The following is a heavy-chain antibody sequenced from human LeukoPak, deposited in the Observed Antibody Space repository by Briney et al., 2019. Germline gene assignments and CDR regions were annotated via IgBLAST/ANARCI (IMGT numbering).Heavy chain of an antibody. D-gene: IGHD5-18*01. CDR3: ARGRGYSYGDGFFQH. Sequence: SVKVSCKASGDTFSTYTISWVRQAPGQGLEWIGRIIPVLGMASYAQKFQGRLTINADKSTITVYMELSSLRSEDTAIYYCARGRGYSYGDGFFQHWGQGTLVTVSS. V-gene: IGHV1-69*02. J-gene: IGHJ1*01. CDR2: IIPVLGMA. CDR1: GDTFSTYT.